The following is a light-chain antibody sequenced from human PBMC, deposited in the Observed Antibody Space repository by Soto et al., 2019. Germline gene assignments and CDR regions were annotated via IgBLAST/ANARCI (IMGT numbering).Light chain of an antibody. V-gene: IGKV1-17*01. J-gene: IGKJ3*01. CDR1: QSIRND. CDR3: LRHNTYPIA. CDR2: AAS. Sequence: DIQMTQSPSSLSASVGDSVSFTCRASQSIRNDLAWYQQKPGKAPKRLIYAASSLQTGVPSRFSGSGSGTEFTLTISSLQPEDFATYYCLRHNTYPIAFGPGTKVDIK.